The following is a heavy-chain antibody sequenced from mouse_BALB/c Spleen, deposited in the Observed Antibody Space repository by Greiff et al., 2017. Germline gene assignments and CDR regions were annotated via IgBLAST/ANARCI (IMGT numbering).Heavy chain of an antibody. CDR2: ISDGGSYT. D-gene: IGHD2-3*01. Sequence: EVKLVESGGGLVKPGGSLKLSCAASGFTFSDYYMYWVRQTPEKRLEWVATISDGGSYTYYPDSVKGRFTISRDNAKNNLYLQMSSLKSEDTAMYYCATDGPLGGAYWGQGTLVTVSA. CDR1: GFTFSDYY. V-gene: IGHV5-4*02. CDR3: ATDGPLGGAY. J-gene: IGHJ3*01.